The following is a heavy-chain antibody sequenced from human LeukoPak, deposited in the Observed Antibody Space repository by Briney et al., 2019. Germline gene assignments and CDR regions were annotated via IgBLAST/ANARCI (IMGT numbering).Heavy chain of an antibody. Sequence: GEPLKISCKGSGYIFTNYWIGWVRQMPGQGLEWMGIIYPGDSDTRYSPSFQGQVTMSADKSISTAHLQWSSLKASDTAMYYCARQTRYCGGDCNSFDYWGQGTLVTVSP. CDR2: IYPGDSDT. J-gene: IGHJ4*02. CDR1: GYIFTNYW. D-gene: IGHD2-21*02. V-gene: IGHV5-51*01. CDR3: ARQTRYCGGDCNSFDY.